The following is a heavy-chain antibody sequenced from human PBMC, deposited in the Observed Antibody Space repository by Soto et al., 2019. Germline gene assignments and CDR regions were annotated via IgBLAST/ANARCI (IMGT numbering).Heavy chain of an antibody. J-gene: IGHJ5*02. V-gene: IGHV4-30-4*01. CDR3: ASLPQPTEDNWFDP. CDR2: IYYSGST. Sequence: SETLSLTCTVSGGSISSGDYYWSWLRQPPGQGLEWIGYIYYSGSTYYNPSLKSRVTISVDTSKNQFSLKLSSVTAADTAVYYCASLPQPTEDNWFDPWGQGTLVTVSS. CDR1: GGSISSGDYY.